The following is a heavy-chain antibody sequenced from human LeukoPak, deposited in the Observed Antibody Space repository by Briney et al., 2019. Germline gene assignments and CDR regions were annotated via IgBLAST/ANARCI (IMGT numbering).Heavy chain of an antibody. D-gene: IGHD6-19*01. V-gene: IGHV5-51*01. J-gene: IGHJ4*02. CDR3: ARQVAYTSGRTFDF. CDR1: GYSFTSYW. CDR2: IYPGDSDS. Sequence: GESLKISCKGSGYSFTSYWIGWVRQMPGIGLEWMGLIYPGDSDSRYSPSFQGQVTISADKSISTTYLQWSSLKASDAAMYYCARQVAYTSGRTFDFWGQGTLVTVSS.